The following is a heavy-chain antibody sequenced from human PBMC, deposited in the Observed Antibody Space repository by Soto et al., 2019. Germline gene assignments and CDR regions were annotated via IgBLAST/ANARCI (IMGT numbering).Heavy chain of an antibody. D-gene: IGHD6-13*01. CDR3: ARDFDIAAAGTGNYFDY. Sequence: ASVKVSCKASGYTFTSYAMHWVRQAPGQRLEWMGGINASFGNTNYSQKFQGRVTITRDTSTSTAYMELSSLRSEDTAVYYCARDFDIAAAGTGNYFDYWGQGTLVTVSS. CDR1: GYTFTSYA. J-gene: IGHJ4*02. V-gene: IGHV1-3*01. CDR2: INASFGNT.